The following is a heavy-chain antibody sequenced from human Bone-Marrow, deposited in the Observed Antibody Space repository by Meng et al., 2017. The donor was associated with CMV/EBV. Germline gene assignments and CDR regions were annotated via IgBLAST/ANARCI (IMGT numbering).Heavy chain of an antibody. CDR1: GGSISSSTYY. Sequence: SETLSLTCTVSGGSISSSTYYWGWIRQPPGKGLEWIGSIYYSGGTYYNPSLESRVTISVDTSKNQFSLKLNSVTAADTAVYYCARGSTSVTMIVVVITAASLAYDSWGQGTLVTVSS. J-gene: IGHJ4*02. V-gene: IGHV4-39*01. CDR3: ARGSTSVTMIVVVITAASLAYDS. D-gene: IGHD3-22*01. CDR2: IYYSGGT.